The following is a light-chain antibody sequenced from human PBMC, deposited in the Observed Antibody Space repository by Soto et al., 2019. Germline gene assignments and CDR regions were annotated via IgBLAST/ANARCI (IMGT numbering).Light chain of an antibody. CDR2: GAS. J-gene: IGKJ1*01. CDR1: QSITNNY. V-gene: IGKV3-20*01. Sequence: EIVLTQSPGTLSLSPGERATLSCRASQSITNNYLAWYQQKPGRAHRLLIYGASSRATGIPDRFSGSGSGTDFTLTISRLEPEDFATYYCQQYNSYPGTFGQGTKVDI. CDR3: QQYNSYPGT.